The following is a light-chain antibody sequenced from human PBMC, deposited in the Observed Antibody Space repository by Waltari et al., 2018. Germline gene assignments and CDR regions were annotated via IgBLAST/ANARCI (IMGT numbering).Light chain of an antibody. CDR1: QSVSRS. CDR2: GAP. Sequence: IVLTQSPGTLSLSPGERATLSCRASQSVSRSLAWYQHKPGQAPKLLIYGAPTRATGIPDRFAGSWSGTDFMLTISSLEPEDFAINICQDDVRLPATFGQGTQVEIK. V-gene: IGKV3-20*01. CDR3: QDDVRLPAT. J-gene: IGKJ1*01.